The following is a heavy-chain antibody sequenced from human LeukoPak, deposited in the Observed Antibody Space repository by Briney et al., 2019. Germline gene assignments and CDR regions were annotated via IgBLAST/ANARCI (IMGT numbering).Heavy chain of an antibody. V-gene: IGHV1-69*04. CDR3: ARGQQLVAPLDY. J-gene: IGHJ4*02. D-gene: IGHD6-13*01. Sequence: ASVKVSCKASGGTFSSYAISWVRQAPGQGLEWMGRIIPILGIANYAQKLQGRVTMTTDTSTSTAYMELRSLRSDDTAVYYCARGQQLVAPLDYWGQGTLVTVSS. CDR2: IIPILGIA. CDR1: GGTFSSYA.